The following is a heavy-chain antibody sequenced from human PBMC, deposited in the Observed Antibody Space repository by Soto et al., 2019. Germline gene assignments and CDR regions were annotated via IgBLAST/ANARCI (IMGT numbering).Heavy chain of an antibody. CDR1: GFTVSSHY. D-gene: IGHD3-16*01. Sequence: EVQLVESGGGLVQPGGSLRLSCAASGFTVSSHYMSWVRQAPGKGLEWVSVIYSGGSTYYADSVKGRFTISRDNSKNTLYLQMNSLRAEDTAVYYCARETAGGLGYYFDYWGQGTLVTVSS. CDR2: IYSGGST. CDR3: ARETAGGLGYYFDY. V-gene: IGHV3-66*01. J-gene: IGHJ4*02.